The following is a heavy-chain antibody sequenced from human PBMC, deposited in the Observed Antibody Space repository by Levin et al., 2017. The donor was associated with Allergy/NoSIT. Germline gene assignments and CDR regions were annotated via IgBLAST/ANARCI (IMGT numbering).Heavy chain of an antibody. CDR2: INHSGST. Sequence: SQTLSLTCAVYGGSFSGYFWSWIRQPPGKGLEWIGEINHSGSTNYNPSLKSRVTISVDTSRNQFSLMLSSVTAADTAVYYCARFRGSSGWDYPFDYWGQGTLVTVSS. V-gene: IGHV4-34*01. CDR1: GGSFSGYF. CDR3: ARFRGSSGWDYPFDY. D-gene: IGHD6-19*01. J-gene: IGHJ4*02.